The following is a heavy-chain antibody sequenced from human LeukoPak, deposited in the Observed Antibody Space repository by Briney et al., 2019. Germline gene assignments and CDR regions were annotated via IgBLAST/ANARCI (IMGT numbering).Heavy chain of an antibody. D-gene: IGHD1-20*01. V-gene: IGHV3-30*18. J-gene: IGHJ4*02. CDR1: VFTFSNYA. CDR3: AKAGNAYNWNPFDR. Sequence: GGSLRLSCAASVFTFSNYAMSGVRQSPGKGLEGVALISYDGSNKYYADSVKGRITISRDNSKNTLYLQMNSLRAEDTAVYYCAKAGNAYNWNPFDRWGQGILVTVSS. CDR2: ISYDGSNK.